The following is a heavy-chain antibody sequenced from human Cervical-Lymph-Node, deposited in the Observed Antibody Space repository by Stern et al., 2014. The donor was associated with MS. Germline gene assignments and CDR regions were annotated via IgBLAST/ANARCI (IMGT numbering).Heavy chain of an antibody. J-gene: IGHJ4*02. CDR1: GFTFSNYS. V-gene: IGHV3-21*01. CDR2: ITSTSTYT. CDR3: GGNY. Sequence: EVQLVESGGGLVKPGGSLRLSCAASGFTFSNYSMSWVRQAHGKGLEWVSSITSTSTYTYYADSVRGRFTISRDNAKKSLYLQMNSLRAEDTAVYYCGGNYWGQGTLVTVSS.